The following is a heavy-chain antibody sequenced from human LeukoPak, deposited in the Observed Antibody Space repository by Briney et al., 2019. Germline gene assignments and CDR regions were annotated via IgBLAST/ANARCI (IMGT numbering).Heavy chain of an antibody. CDR1: GGSISSYY. Sequence: SETLSLTCTVSGGSISSYYWSWIRQPAGKGLEWIGCIYTSGSTNYNPSLKSRVTMSVDTSKNQFSLKLSSVTAADTAVYYCAREYSSSSSDPFDYWGQGTLVTVSS. V-gene: IGHV4-4*07. CDR3: AREYSSSSSDPFDY. J-gene: IGHJ4*02. CDR2: IYTSGST. D-gene: IGHD6-6*01.